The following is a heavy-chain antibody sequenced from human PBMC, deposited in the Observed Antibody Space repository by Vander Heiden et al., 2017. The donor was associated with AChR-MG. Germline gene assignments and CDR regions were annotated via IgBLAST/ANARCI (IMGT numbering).Heavy chain of an antibody. V-gene: IGHV3-30*18. J-gene: IGHJ4*02. CDR2: ISYDGSNK. Sequence: QVQLVESGGGVVQPGRSLRLSCAASGFTFSSYGMHWVRQAPGKGLEWVAVISYDGSNKYYADSVKGRFTISRDNSKNTLYLQMNSLRAEDTAVYYCAKDYYYDSSGYYMAPFDYWGQGTLVTVSS. CDR1: GFTFSSYG. CDR3: AKDYYYDSSGYYMAPFDY. D-gene: IGHD3-22*01.